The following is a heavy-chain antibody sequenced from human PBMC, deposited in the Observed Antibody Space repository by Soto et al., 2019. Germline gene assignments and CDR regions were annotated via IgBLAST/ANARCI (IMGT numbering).Heavy chain of an antibody. CDR1: GFTFSSYG. Sequence: LRLSCAASGFTFSSYGMHWVRQAPGKGLEWVAVISYDGSNKYYADSVKGRFTISRDNSKNTLYLQMNSLRAEDTAVYYCAKAPPYYDFWSGYYGGTNYYGMDVWGQGTTVTVSS. J-gene: IGHJ6*02. D-gene: IGHD3-3*01. CDR2: ISYDGSNK. V-gene: IGHV3-30*18. CDR3: AKAPPYYDFWSGYYGGTNYYGMDV.